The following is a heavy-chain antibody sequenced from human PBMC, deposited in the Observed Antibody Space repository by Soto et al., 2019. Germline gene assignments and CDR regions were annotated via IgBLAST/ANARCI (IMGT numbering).Heavy chain of an antibody. J-gene: IGHJ3*02. CDR3: ARDKAAAVFDAFDI. Sequence: PGGSLRLSCAASGFTFSSYGMHWVRQAPGKGLEWVAVIWYDGSNKYYAGSVKGRFTISRDNSKNTLYLQMNNLRAEDTAVYYCARDKAAAVFDAFDIWGQGTMVTVSS. V-gene: IGHV3-33*01. CDR2: IWYDGSNK. D-gene: IGHD6-13*01. CDR1: GFTFSSYG.